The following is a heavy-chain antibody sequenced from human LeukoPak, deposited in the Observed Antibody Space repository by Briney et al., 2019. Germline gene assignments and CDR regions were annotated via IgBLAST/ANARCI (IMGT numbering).Heavy chain of an antibody. CDR3: ARGPYDFWSVYPYYFDY. Sequence: SETLSLTCAVYGGSFSGYYWSWIRQPPGKGLEWIGEINHSGSTNYNPSLKSRVTISVDTSKNQFSLKLSSVTAADTAVYYCARGPYDFWSVYPYYFDYWGQGTLVTVSS. D-gene: IGHD3-3*01. V-gene: IGHV4-34*01. CDR2: INHSGST. CDR1: GGSFSGYY. J-gene: IGHJ4*02.